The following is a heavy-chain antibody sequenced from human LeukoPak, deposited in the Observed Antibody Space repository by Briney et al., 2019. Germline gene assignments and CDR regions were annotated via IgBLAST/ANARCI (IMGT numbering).Heavy chain of an antibody. V-gene: IGHV3-30*19. CDR3: ARDHSSGYYYALYYYYYYGMDV. Sequence: GGSLRLSCAASGFTFSSYGMHWVRQAPGKGLEWVAVISYDGSNKYYADSVKGRFTISRDNSKNTLYLQMNSLRAEDTAVYYCARDHSSGYYYALYYYYYYGMDVWGQGTTVTVSS. CDR2: ISYDGSNK. J-gene: IGHJ6*02. D-gene: IGHD3-22*01. CDR1: GFTFSSYG.